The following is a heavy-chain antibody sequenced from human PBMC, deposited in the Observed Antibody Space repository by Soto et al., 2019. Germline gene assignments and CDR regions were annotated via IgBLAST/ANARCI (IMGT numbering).Heavy chain of an antibody. D-gene: IGHD3-16*01. J-gene: IGHJ6*02. CDR3: AMVDVYVTPSPQDV. CDR2: INTYNGNT. V-gene: IGHV1-18*01. Sequence: QVQLVQSGAEVKNPGASVKFSCKASGYTFTRYGIGWARQAPGQGLEWMGWINTYNGNTNYAQNVQGRVTLTTDTSTSIAYMELRSLTSNDTGIYYCAMVDVYVTPSPQDVWGQGTTVIVSS. CDR1: GYTFTRYG.